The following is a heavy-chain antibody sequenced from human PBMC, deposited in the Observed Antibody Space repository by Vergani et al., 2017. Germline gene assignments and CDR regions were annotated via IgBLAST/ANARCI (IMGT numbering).Heavy chain of an antibody. J-gene: IGHJ5*02. V-gene: IGHV3-23*01. CDR2: ISGSGGST. CDR3: AKDGDYSNYVGYNWFDP. D-gene: IGHD4-11*01. CDR1: GFTFSSYA. Sequence: EVQLLESGGGLVQPGGSLRLSCAASGFTFSSYAMSWLRQAPGKGLEWVSAISGSGGSTYYADSVKGRFTISRDNSKNTLYLQMNSLRAEDTAVYYCAKDGDYSNYVGYNWFDPWGQGTLVTVSS.